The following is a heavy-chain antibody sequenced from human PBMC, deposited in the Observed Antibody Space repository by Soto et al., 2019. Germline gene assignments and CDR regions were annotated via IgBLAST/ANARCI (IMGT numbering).Heavy chain of an antibody. D-gene: IGHD3-22*01. CDR3: ARDPTYFYDSSGYYDY. CDR1: GFTFSSYG. J-gene: IGHJ4*02. V-gene: IGHV3-74*01. Sequence: PGGSLRVSCAASGFTFSSYGRHWVRQAPGKGLVWVSRINSDGSSTSYADSVKGRFTISRDNAKNTLYLQMNSLRAEDTAVYYCARDPTYFYDSSGYYDYWGQGTLVTVSS. CDR2: INSDGSST.